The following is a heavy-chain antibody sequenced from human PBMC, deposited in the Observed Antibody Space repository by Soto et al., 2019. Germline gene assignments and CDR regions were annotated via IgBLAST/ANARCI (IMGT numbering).Heavy chain of an antibody. J-gene: IGHJ4*02. CDR2: INHSGST. CDR3: ARLYYYGSGSYNHFDY. CDR1: GGSFSGYY. D-gene: IGHD3-10*01. V-gene: IGHV4-34*01. Sequence: SETLSLTCAVYGGSFSGYYWSWIRQPPGKGLEWIGEINHSGSTNYNPSLKSRVTISVDTSKNQFSLKLSSVTAADTAVYYCARLYYYGSGSYNHFDYWGQGTLVTV.